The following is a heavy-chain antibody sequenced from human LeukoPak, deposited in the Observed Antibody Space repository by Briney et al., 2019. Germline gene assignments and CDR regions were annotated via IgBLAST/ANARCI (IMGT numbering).Heavy chain of an antibody. D-gene: IGHD3-22*01. J-gene: IGHJ4*02. CDR3: AREGFYFDTGGSFDY. CDR1: GYTFTDHY. V-gene: IGHV1-2*02. Sequence: GASVKVSWKVSGYTFTDHYLHWVRQAPGQGLEWVGWINPNIGDTNHAQKFQGRVTMTRDTSISTAYMELNRLTSDDTAVYYCAREGFYFDTGGSFDYWGQGTLVTVSS. CDR2: INPNIGDT.